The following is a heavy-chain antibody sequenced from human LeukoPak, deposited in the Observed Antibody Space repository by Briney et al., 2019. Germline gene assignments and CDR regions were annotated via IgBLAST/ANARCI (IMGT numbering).Heavy chain of an antibody. V-gene: IGHV1-2*02. D-gene: IGHD5-24*01. CDR2: INPNSGGT. Sequence: GASVKVSCKASGYTFTGYYMHWVRQAPGQGLEWMGWINPNSGGTNYAQKFQGRVTMTRDTSISTAYMELRRLRADDTAVYYCARAGGGMATIRYWGQGTLVTVSS. CDR3: ARAGGGMATIRY. J-gene: IGHJ4*02. CDR1: GYTFTGYY.